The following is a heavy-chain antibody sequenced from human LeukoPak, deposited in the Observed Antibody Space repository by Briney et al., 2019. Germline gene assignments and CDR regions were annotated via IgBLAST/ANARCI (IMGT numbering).Heavy chain of an antibody. CDR3: AKSDYGDRYFDY. J-gene: IGHJ4*02. CDR1: GFTFSSYG. Sequence: GGSLRLSCAASGFTFSSYGMHWVRQAPGKGLEWVAVIWYDGSNKYYADSVKGRFTISRDNSKNTLYLQMYSLRAEDTAVYYCAKSDYGDRYFDYWGQGTLVTVSS. CDR2: IWYDGSNK. V-gene: IGHV3-33*06. D-gene: IGHD4-17*01.